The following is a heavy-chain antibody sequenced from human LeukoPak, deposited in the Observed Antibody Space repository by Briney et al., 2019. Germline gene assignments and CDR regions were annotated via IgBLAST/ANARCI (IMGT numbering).Heavy chain of an antibody. Sequence: PSETLSLTCAVYGGSFSGYYWSWIRQPPGKGLEWIGEINHRGSTNYNPSLKSRVTISVDTSKNQFSLKLSSVTAADTAVYYCARIGRILTGYYYYYYGMDVWGQGTTVTVSS. J-gene: IGHJ6*02. CDR1: GGSFSGYY. CDR3: ARIGRILTGYYYYYYGMDV. V-gene: IGHV4-34*01. D-gene: IGHD3-9*01. CDR2: INHRGST.